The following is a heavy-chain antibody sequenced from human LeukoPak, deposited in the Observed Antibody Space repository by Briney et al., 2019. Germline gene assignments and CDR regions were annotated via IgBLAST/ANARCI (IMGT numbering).Heavy chain of an antibody. CDR2: INHSGST. J-gene: IGHJ4*02. CDR3: ARSRYSSSKFAY. Sequence: SETLSLTCAVYGGSFSGYYWSWIRQPPGKGLGWIGEINHSGSTNYNPSLKSRVTISVDTSKNQFSLKLSSVTAADTAVYYCARSRYSSSKFAYWGQGTLVTVSS. V-gene: IGHV4-34*01. D-gene: IGHD6-6*01. CDR1: GGSFSGYY.